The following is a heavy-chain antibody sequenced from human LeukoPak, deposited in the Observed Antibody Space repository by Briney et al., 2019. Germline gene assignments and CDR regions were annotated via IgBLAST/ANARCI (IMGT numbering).Heavy chain of an antibody. Sequence: SETLSLTCTVAGGSISNYYWSWIRQAPGKGLEWIGYIHYSGSNNYTPSLKSRVTISVDTSKNQISLKVSSVTAADTAVYYCARDESGWNYFDHWGQGTLVTVSS. CDR2: IHYSGSN. V-gene: IGHV4-59*01. CDR3: ARDESGWNYFDH. D-gene: IGHD6-19*01. J-gene: IGHJ4*02. CDR1: GGSISNYY.